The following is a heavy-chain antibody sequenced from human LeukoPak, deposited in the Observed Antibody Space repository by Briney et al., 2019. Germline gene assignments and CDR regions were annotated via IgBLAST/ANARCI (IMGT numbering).Heavy chain of an antibody. CDR2: IYYSGSP. D-gene: IGHD3-10*01. CDR1: GGSIRTYY. CDR3: ARTYYGSGSLYYYYYYMDV. Sequence: PSETLSLTCTVSGGSIRTYYWSWIRQPPGKGLEWVGYIYYSGSPNYNPSLKSRVTLSVDTSKNQFSLKLSSVTAADTAVYYCARTYYGSGSLYYYYYYMDVWGKGTTVTVSS. V-gene: IGHV4-59*01. J-gene: IGHJ6*03.